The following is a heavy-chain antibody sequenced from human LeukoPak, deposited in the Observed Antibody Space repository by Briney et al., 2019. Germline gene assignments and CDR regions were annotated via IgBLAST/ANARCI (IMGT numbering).Heavy chain of an antibody. D-gene: IGHD2-15*01. J-gene: IGHJ3*02. CDR2: ISGSGGST. V-gene: IGHV3-23*01. Sequence: PGGSLRLSCGGSGFIFSSYAMTWVRQAPGKGLEWVSAISGSGGSTYYADSVKGRFSISRDNSKNTLYLQMNSLRAEDTAVYYCAKARGYCSGGSCYSGFHDAFHIWGQGTMVTVSS. CDR1: GFIFSSYA. CDR3: AKARGYCSGGSCYSGFHDAFHI.